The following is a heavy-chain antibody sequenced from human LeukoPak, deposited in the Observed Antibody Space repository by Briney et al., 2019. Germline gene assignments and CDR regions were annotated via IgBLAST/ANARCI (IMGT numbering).Heavy chain of an antibody. CDR2: INHSGST. J-gene: IGHJ4*02. Sequence: SETLSLTCGVSGASFSGYHWTWIRQTPGKGLEWIGEINHSGSTNYNPSLKSRVTISGDMSKNQFPLKVTSVTAADTAVYYCARLTVGALDYWGQGTLVTVSS. CDR1: GASFSGYH. V-gene: IGHV4-34*01. CDR3: ARLTVGALDY. D-gene: IGHD1-26*01.